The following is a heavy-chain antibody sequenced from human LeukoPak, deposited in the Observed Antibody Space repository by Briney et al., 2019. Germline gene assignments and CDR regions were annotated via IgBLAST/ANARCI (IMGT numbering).Heavy chain of an antibody. CDR1: GFTFDDYA. J-gene: IGHJ3*02. CDR2: ISWNSGSI. Sequence: GGSLRLSCAASGFTFDDYAMHWVRQAPGKGLEWVSGISWNSGSIGYADSVKGRFTISRDNAKNSLYLQMNSLRAEDTALYYCATSGSYFNDPFDIWGQGTMVTVSS. CDR3: ATSGSYFNDPFDI. D-gene: IGHD1-26*01. V-gene: IGHV3-9*01.